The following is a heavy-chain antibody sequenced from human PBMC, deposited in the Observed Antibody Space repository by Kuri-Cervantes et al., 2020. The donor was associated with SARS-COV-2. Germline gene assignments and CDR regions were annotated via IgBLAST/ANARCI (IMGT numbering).Heavy chain of an antibody. CDR3: ARDGSFSPLYYYYYYMDV. J-gene: IGHJ6*03. V-gene: IGHV4-61*02. CDR2: IYTSGST. D-gene: IGHD2/OR15-2a*01. CDR1: GGSISSSSYY. Sequence: SETLSLTCTVSGGSISSSSYYWSWIRQPAGKGLEWIGRIYTSGSTNYNPSLKSRVTISVDTSKNQFSLKLSSVTAADTAVYYCARDGSFSPLYYYYYYMDVWGKGTTVTVSS.